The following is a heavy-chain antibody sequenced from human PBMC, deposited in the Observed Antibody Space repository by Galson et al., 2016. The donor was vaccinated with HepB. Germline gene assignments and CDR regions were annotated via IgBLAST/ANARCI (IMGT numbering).Heavy chain of an antibody. D-gene: IGHD2-15*01. J-gene: IGHJ4*02. Sequence: QSGAAVKKSGESLTISCKASGYTFANYWNGWVRQVPGEGLEWMGILYPADSDTRVNSSFQGHVTISADTSTTTAYLRWGSLKASDSAIYYCASRQRDCSGGTCFARNVDFWGQGTLVSVSS. CDR2: LYPADSDT. CDR1: GYTFANYW. CDR3: ASRQRDCSGGTCFARNVDF. V-gene: IGHV5-51*01.